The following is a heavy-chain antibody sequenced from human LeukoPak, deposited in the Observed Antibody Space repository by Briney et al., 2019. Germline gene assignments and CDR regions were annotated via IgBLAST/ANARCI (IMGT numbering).Heavy chain of an antibody. CDR1: GFALRSYT. CDR3: ARVAVAGPTGWFDS. J-gene: IGHJ5*01. Sequence: PGGSLRLSCAASGFALRSYTVTWVRQAPGKGLGWVSSISSTSAYIYYAESVKGRFSISRDNVDNVVHLQMSSLRNEDTAFYYCARVAVAGPTGWFDSWGQGTLVTVSS. D-gene: IGHD6-19*01. CDR2: ISSTSAYI. V-gene: IGHV3-21*01.